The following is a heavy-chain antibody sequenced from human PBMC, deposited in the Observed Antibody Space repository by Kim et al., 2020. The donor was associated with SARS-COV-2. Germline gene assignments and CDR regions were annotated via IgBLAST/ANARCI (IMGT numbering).Heavy chain of an antibody. CDR3: AVHLAARTYYYYGMDV. CDR2: ISSSSSTI. D-gene: IGHD6-6*01. CDR1: GFIFSSYS. Sequence: GGSLRLSCAASGFIFSSYSMNWVRQAPGKGLEWVSYISSSSSTIYYADSVKGRFTISRENAKNSLYLQMNSLRDEHTAVYYCAVHLAARTYYYYGMDVWGQGTTVTVSS. J-gene: IGHJ6*02. V-gene: IGHV3-48*02.